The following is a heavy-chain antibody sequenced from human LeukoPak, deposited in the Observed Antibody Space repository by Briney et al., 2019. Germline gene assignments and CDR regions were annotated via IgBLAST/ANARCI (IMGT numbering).Heavy chain of an antibody. J-gene: IGHJ6*02. CDR2: IYYSGST. D-gene: IGHD2-15*01. Sequence: PSETLSLTCTVSGGSISSYYWSWIRQPPGKGLEWIGYIYYSGSTNYNPSLKSRVTISVDTSKNQFSLKLSSVTAADTAVYYCARDKRKRYCSGGSCYSNYYGMDVWGQGTTVTVSS. CDR3: ARDKRKRYCSGGSCYSNYYGMDV. CDR1: GGSISSYY. V-gene: IGHV4-59*01.